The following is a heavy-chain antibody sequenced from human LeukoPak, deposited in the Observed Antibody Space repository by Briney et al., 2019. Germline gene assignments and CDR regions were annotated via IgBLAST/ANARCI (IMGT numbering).Heavy chain of an antibody. Sequence: SETLSLTCTVSGGSISNSNYYWGWIRQPPRKGLEWIGSIYYSGSTYYNPSLKSRVSISVDTSKNQFSLKLSSVTAAYTAVYYCARERTGATYFDYWGEGTLVTVSS. V-gene: IGHV4-39*02. J-gene: IGHJ4*02. CDR3: ARERTGATYFDY. CDR2: IYYSGST. D-gene: IGHD1-26*01. CDR1: GGSISNSNYY.